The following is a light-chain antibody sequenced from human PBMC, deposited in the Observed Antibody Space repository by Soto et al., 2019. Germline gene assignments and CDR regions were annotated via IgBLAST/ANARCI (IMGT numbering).Light chain of an antibody. V-gene: IGKV4-1*01. CDR3: QQYYGTTYT. CDR1: QSVLYSSNNKNY. CDR2: WAS. Sequence: DIVMTQSPDSLTVSLGERATLNCKSSQSVLYSSNNKNYLAWYQQKPGQPPKLLIYWASTRESGVPDRFSGRGSGTDFTLTISSLQAEDVAVYYCQQYYGTTYTFGQGTKLEIK. J-gene: IGKJ2*01.